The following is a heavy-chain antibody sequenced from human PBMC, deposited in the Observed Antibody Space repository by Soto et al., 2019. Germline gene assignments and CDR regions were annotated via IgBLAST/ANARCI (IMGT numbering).Heavy chain of an antibody. CDR2: ISSSSSYI. V-gene: IGHV3-21*01. J-gene: IGHJ4*01. CDR1: GFTFSSYC. CDR3: AREAGS. Sequence: AGSLRLSCAASGFTFSSYCMNWVRQAPGKGLEWVSSISSSSSYISYADSVKGRFTISRDNAKNSLYLQINSLRAEATDVSYRAREAGSWGQGTLVTVSS.